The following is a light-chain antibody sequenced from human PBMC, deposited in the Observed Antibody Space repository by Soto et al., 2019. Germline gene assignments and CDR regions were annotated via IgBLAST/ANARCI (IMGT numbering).Light chain of an antibody. J-gene: IGKJ4*01. V-gene: IGKV3-15*01. CDR1: QFVSTN. CDR3: QQFNNWPPLT. CDR2: SAS. Sequence: EVVMTQSPATLSVSPGERATLSCRASQFVSTNLAWYQQKPGQAPRLLIYSASTRATGIPARFSGSGSGTEFTLTISNLQSEDSAVYYCQQFNNWPPLTFGGGTKVEIK.